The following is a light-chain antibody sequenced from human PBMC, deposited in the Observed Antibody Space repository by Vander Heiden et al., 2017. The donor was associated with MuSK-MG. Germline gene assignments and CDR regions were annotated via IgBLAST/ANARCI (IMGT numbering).Light chain of an antibody. CDR1: QSLLYSSNNKNY. Sequence: DIVMTQSPDSLAVSLGERATINFKSRQSLLYSSNNKNYLAWYQQKPGQPPKLLLYWASARESRVPDRFSGSGSGTDFTLSIISLQAEDVAVYHCHEDDSSPYTFGQGTKVEIK. J-gene: IGKJ2*01. V-gene: IGKV4-1*01. CDR3: HEDDSSPYT. CDR2: WAS.